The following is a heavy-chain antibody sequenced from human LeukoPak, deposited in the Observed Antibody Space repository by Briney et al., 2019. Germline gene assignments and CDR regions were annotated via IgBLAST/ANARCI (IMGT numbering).Heavy chain of an antibody. J-gene: IGHJ3*02. D-gene: IGHD1-26*01. CDR1: EFTFSNYW. Sequence: GGSLRLSCTTSEFTFSNYWMHWVRQVPGKGLVWVSRIDTDGTTTDYADSVKGRFTISRDNAKNTLYLQMNSLRAEDMALYYCAKDLGAKGMGVPGDDAFDIWGQGTMVTVSS. CDR3: AKDLGAKGMGVPGDDAFDI. V-gene: IGHV3-74*01. CDR2: IDTDGTTT.